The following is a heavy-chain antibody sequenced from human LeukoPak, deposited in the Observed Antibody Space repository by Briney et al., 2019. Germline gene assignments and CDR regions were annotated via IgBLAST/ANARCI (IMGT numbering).Heavy chain of an antibody. CDR2: ISAYNGNT. CDR1: GYTFTSYG. CDR3: AADLVDSPYNWFDP. D-gene: IGHD2-15*01. Sequence: ASVKVSCKASGYTFTSYGISWVRQAPGQGLEWMGWISAYNGNTNYAQKLQGRVTMTTDTSTSTAYMELRSLRSDHTAVYYCAADLVDSPYNWFDPWGQGTLVTVSS. J-gene: IGHJ5*02. V-gene: IGHV1-18*01.